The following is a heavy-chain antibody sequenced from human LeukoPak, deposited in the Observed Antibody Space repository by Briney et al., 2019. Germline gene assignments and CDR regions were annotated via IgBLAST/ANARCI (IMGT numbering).Heavy chain of an antibody. Sequence: GGSLRLSCAASGFTFSSYWMHWFRQAPGKGLVWVSRINSDGSSTSYADSVKGRFTISRDNAKNTLYLQMNSLRAEDTAVYYCARDGSGSYTYFDYWGQGTLVTVSS. D-gene: IGHD1-26*01. CDR3: ARDGSGSYTYFDY. J-gene: IGHJ4*02. CDR2: INSDGSST. CDR1: GFTFSSYW. V-gene: IGHV3-74*01.